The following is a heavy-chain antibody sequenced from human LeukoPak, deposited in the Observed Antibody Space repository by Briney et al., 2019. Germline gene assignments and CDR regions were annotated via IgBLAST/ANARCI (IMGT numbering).Heavy chain of an antibody. CDR3: ARQGSGGRSFDV. CDR2: ISGSGGST. Sequence: PGGSLRLSCAVSGFTFSSYAMSWVRQAPGKGLECVSGISGSGGSTHYADSVKGRFTISRDTSKNTLFLQMNSLRAEDTAVYYCARQGSGGRSFDVWGQGTMVTVSS. D-gene: IGHD1-26*01. J-gene: IGHJ3*01. V-gene: IGHV3-23*01. CDR1: GFTFSSYA.